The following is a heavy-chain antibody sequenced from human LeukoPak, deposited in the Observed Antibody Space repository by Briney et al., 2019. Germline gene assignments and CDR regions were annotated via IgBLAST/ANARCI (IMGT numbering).Heavy chain of an antibody. D-gene: IGHD5-12*01. J-gene: IGHJ4*02. CDR1: GFTFSSYA. CDR2: ISNSGGRT. V-gene: IGHV3-23*01. Sequence: GGSLRLSCAASGFTFSSYAMSWVRQAPGKGLEWVSSISNSGGRTFYTDSVKGRFTNSRDNSKITLYLQMNSLRAEDTAVYYCAKSYNGYESKPDYWGQGTLVTVSS. CDR3: AKSYNGYESKPDY.